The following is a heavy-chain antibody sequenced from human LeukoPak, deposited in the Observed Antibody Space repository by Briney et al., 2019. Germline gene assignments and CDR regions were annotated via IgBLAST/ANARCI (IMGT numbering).Heavy chain of an antibody. V-gene: IGHV5-51*01. CDR2: VYPGDSDT. J-gene: IGHJ4*02. D-gene: IGHD3-3*01. CDR1: GYIFTSYW. CDR3: ARLLQRGYDFWSGYSDH. Sequence: GESLKISCKGSGYIFTSYWIAWVRQMPGKGLEWMGVVYPGDSDTRYSPSFQGQVTISVDKSISTAYLQWISLKASDTAIYYCARLLQRGYDFWSGYSDHWGQGTLVTVSS.